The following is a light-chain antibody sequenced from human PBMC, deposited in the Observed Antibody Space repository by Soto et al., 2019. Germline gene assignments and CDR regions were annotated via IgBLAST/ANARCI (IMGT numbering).Light chain of an antibody. CDR1: QSISSW. CDR2: DAS. Sequence: DIQMTQSPSTLSASVGDRVTITCRASQSISSWLAWYQQKPGKAPKLLIYDASSLESGVPSRFSCSGSGTEFTLTISSLQPDDFATYYCQQYNSKGTFGQGTKVEIK. CDR3: QQYNSKGT. V-gene: IGKV1-5*01. J-gene: IGKJ1*01.